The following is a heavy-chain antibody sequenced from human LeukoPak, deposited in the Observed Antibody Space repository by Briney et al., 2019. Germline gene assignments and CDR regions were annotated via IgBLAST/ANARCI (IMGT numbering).Heavy chain of an antibody. V-gene: IGHV1-2*02. D-gene: IGHD3-3*01. CDR2: INPNSGGT. J-gene: IGHJ4*02. Sequence: ASVKVSCKASGYTFTGYYMHWVRQAPGQGLEWMGWINPNSGGTNYAQKFQGRVAMTRDTSISTAYMELSRLRSDDTAVYYCARDRTSYYDFDYWGQGTLVTVSS. CDR3: ARDRTSYYDFDY. CDR1: GYTFTGYY.